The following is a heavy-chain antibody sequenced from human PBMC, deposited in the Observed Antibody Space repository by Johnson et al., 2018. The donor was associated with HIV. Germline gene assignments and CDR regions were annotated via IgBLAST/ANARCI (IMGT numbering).Heavy chain of an antibody. J-gene: IGHJ3*02. V-gene: IGHV3-53*01. Sequence: VQLVESGGGLVRPGRSLRLSCAASGFTVSSNYMSWVRQAPGKGLEWVSLIYSGGRTYYADSVKGRFTISRDNSKNTLYLQMNTLRAEDTAVYYCAREAGAFDIWGQGTTVTVSP. CDR3: AREAGAFDI. CDR2: IYSGGRT. CDR1: GFTVSSNY.